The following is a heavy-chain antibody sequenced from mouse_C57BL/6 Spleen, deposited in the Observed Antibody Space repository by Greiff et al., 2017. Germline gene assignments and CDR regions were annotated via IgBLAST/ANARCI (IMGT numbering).Heavy chain of an antibody. CDR2: IYPGSGST. V-gene: IGHV1-55*01. J-gene: IGHJ3*01. CDR1: GYTFTSYW. D-gene: IGHD2-4*01. CDR3: AGYDYSWFAY. Sequence: QVHVKQPGAELVKPGASVKMSCKASGYTFTSYWITWVKQRPGQGLEWIGDIYPGSGSTNYNEKFKSKATLTVDTSSSTAYMQLSSLTSEDSAVYYCAGYDYSWFAYWGQGTLVTVSA.